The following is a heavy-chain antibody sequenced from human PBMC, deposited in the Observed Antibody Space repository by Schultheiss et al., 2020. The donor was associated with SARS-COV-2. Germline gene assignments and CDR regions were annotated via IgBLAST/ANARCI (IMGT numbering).Heavy chain of an antibody. CDR2: INHSGST. Sequence: GSLRLSCAVYGGSFSGYYWSWIRQPPGKGLEWIGEINHSGSTNYNPSLKSRVTISVDTSKNQFSLKLSSVTAADTAVYYCARGLYDFWSGYPLEGWFDPWGQGTLVTVSS. CDR3: ARGLYDFWSGYPLEGWFDP. V-gene: IGHV4-34*01. J-gene: IGHJ5*02. D-gene: IGHD3-3*01. CDR1: GGSFSGYY.